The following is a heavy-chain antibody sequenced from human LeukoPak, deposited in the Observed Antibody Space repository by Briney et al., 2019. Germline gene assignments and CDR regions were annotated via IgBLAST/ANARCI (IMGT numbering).Heavy chain of an antibody. CDR1: GFTFSNYW. J-gene: IGHJ4*02. Sequence: PGGSLRLSCAASGFTFSNYWMSWVRQAPGKGLEWVSAISGSGGSTNYADSVKGRFTISRDNSKNTLYLQMNSLRAEDTAVYYCARAPGGYYDTSGYPFDYWGQGTLVTVSS. V-gene: IGHV3-23*01. D-gene: IGHD3-22*01. CDR3: ARAPGGYYDTSGYPFDY. CDR2: ISGSGGST.